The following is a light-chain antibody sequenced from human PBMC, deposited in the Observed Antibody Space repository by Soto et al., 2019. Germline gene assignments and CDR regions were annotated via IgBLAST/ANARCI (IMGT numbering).Light chain of an antibody. CDR1: QSVSRTY. CDR3: QQYGRSGT. Sequence: EIVMTQSPDTLSVSPGERATLSCRASQSVSRTYLAWYQQKPVQAPRLLIYATSSRATGIPDRFSGSGSGTDFTLTISRLEPEDFAVYYCQQYGRSGTFGQGTKVDIK. J-gene: IGKJ1*01. V-gene: IGKV3-20*01. CDR2: ATS.